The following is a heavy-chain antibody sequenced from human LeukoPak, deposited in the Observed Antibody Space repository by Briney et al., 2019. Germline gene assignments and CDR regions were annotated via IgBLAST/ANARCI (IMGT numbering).Heavy chain of an antibody. V-gene: IGHV4-4*07. J-gene: IGHJ4*02. Sequence: SETLSLTCTVSGGSINNYYWTWIRQPAGKGLEWIGRIYTSGSTNYNPSLKSRVTMSVDRSKNQFSLRLSSVTAADTAVYYCARSKYGDYVEDYWGQGTLVTVSS. CDR2: IYTSGST. D-gene: IGHD4-17*01. CDR1: GGSINNYY. CDR3: ARSKYGDYVEDY.